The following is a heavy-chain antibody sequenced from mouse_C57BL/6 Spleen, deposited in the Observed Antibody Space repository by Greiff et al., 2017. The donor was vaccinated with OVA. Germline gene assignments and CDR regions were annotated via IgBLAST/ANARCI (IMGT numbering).Heavy chain of an antibody. V-gene: IGHV2-6-1*01. CDR1: GFSLTSYG. J-gene: IGHJ4*01. CDR2: IWSDGST. Sequence: VQLQESGPGLVAPSQSLSITCTVSGFSLTSYGVHWVRQPPGKGLEWLVVIWSDGSTTYNSALKSRLSISKDNSKSQVFLKMNSLQTDDTAMYYCARHPNYYGSSSYYAMDYWGQGTSVTVSS. D-gene: IGHD1-1*01. CDR3: ARHPNYYGSSSYYAMDY.